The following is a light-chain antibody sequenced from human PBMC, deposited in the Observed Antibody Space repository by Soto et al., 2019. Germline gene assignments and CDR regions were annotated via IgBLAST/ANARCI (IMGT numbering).Light chain of an antibody. V-gene: IGLV2-14*01. Sequence: QSALTQPASVSGSPGQSITISCTGTSSDIGSYNYVTWYQQHPGKAPKLMIYDVSNRPSGVSYRFSGSKSGKSASLTISGLQAEDEADYYCCSFTTSNTYVFGTGTKLTVL. CDR3: CSFTTSNTYV. CDR1: SSDIGSYNY. J-gene: IGLJ1*01. CDR2: DVS.